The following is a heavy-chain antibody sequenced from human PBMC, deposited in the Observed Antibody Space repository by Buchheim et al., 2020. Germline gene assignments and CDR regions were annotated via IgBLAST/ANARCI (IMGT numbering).Heavy chain of an antibody. CDR3: ARDWSYAMDV. Sequence: EVQLVESGGGLVQPGGSLRLSCVASGFTFSNSWMHWVRQAPGKGLVWVSHINSDESRRTYANSVKGRFTISRDNAKNTVFLHMNSLRAEDTAVYYCARDWSYAMDVWGQGTT. V-gene: IGHV3-74*01. CDR1: GFTFSNSW. J-gene: IGHJ6*02. CDR2: INSDESRR.